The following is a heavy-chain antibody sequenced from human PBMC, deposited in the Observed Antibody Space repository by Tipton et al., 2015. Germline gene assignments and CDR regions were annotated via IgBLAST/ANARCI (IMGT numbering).Heavy chain of an antibody. D-gene: IGHD2-15*01. CDR3: AREVRHCAGGSCYSLDH. J-gene: IGHJ4*02. Sequence: TLSLTCTVSGDSMSSGTYYWSWIRQHPGKDLEWIGNTYDSGRTSYNPSLRSRVTISADASQNLFSLMLSSVTAADTAVYYCAREVRHCAGGSCYSLDHWGQGALVTVSS. CDR1: GDSMSSGTYY. V-gene: IGHV4-39*02. CDR2: TYDSGRT.